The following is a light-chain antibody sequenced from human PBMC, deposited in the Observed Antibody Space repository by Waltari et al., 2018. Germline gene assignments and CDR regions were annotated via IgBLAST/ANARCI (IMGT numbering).Light chain of an antibody. Sequence: SYELTQPPSVSVSPGQTARITCSGDALPKQFAYWYQQKPGQAPVLVIYKDSERPSGITERFSGSSSETTVTLTISGVQAEDEADYYCQSADSSGTYWVFGGGTKLTVL. V-gene: IGLV3-25*03. J-gene: IGLJ3*02. CDR3: QSADSSGTYWV. CDR1: ALPKQF. CDR2: KDS.